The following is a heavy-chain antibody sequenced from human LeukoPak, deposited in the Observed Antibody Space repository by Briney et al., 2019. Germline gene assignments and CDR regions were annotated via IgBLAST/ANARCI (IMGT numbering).Heavy chain of an antibody. D-gene: IGHD3-3*01. CDR1: GGSISSGGYY. J-gene: IGHJ6*02. Sequence: SETLSLTCTVSGGSISSGGYYWSWIRQHPGKGLEWIGYIYYSGSTNYNPSLKSRVTISVDTSKNQFSLKLSSVTAADTAVYYCARDRLEYYYYYGMDVWGQGTTVTVSS. CDR3: ARDRLEYYYYYGMDV. V-gene: IGHV4-61*08. CDR2: IYYSGST.